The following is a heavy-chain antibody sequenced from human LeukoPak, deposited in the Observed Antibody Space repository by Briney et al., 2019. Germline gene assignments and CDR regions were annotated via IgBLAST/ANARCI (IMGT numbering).Heavy chain of an antibody. CDR1: GFTFSDYY. CDR2: ISSSGSTI. V-gene: IGHV3-11*04. CDR3: ARAQYSGSHSPFDY. D-gene: IGHD1-26*01. J-gene: IGHJ4*02. Sequence: GGSLRLSCAASGFTFSDYYMSWIRQAPGKGLEWVSYISSSGSTIYYADSVKGRFTISRDNAKNSLYLQMNSLRAEDTAVYYCARAQYSGSHSPFDYCGQGTLVAVSS.